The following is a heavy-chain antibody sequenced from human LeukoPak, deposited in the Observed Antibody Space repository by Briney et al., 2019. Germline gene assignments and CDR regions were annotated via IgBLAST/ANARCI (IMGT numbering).Heavy chain of an antibody. Sequence: GRSLRLSCAASGFTFSSYGMSWVRQAPGKGLEWVSAISGSGGSTYYADSVKGRFTISRDNSKNTLYLQMNSLRAEDTAVYYCAKGGYSSGWCHFDYWGQGTLVTVSS. V-gene: IGHV3-23*01. CDR3: AKGGYSSGWCHFDY. J-gene: IGHJ4*02. D-gene: IGHD6-19*01. CDR1: GFTFSSYG. CDR2: ISGSGGST.